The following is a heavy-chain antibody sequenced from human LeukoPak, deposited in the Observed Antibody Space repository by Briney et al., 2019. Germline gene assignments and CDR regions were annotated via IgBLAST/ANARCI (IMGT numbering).Heavy chain of an antibody. V-gene: IGHV4-31*03. Sequence: SQTLSLSCTVSGVSISGGGYYWSWIRQHPGNGLEWLGYIYYSGSTYYNPSLKIRVTISIDTSKNQFSLKLSTMTAADTDVYYCARVGIAAAETFDYWGQGTLVTVSS. CDR3: ARVGIAAAETFDY. D-gene: IGHD6-13*01. CDR2: IYYSGST. J-gene: IGHJ4*02. CDR1: GVSISGGGYY.